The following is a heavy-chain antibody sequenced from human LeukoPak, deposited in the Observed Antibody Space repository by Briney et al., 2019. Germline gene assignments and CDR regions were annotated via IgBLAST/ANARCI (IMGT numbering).Heavy chain of an antibody. V-gene: IGHV4-39*07. Sequence: SGRLSLTRTVSLGSIRSRSYYWGWVREPPGGGLGWIGSIYYSGSTYYNPSRKRRVTISVHTSKKHFSLKLSSVTPADTAVYYCATLEYSSCWEFDYWGQGTPVTVSS. CDR2: IYYSGST. D-gene: IGHD6-19*01. CDR1: LGSIRSRSYY. J-gene: IGHJ4*02. CDR3: ATLEYSSCWEFDY.